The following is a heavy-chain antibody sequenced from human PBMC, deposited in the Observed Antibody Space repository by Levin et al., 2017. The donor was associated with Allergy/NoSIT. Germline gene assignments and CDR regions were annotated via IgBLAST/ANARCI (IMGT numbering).Heavy chain of an antibody. CDR1: GGSISSYY. CDR2: IYYSGST. J-gene: IGHJ3*02. D-gene: IGHD3-9*01. V-gene: IGHV4-59*01. CDR3: ATSGPEYYDILTGAGGAFDI. Sequence: SQTLSLPCTVSGGSISSYYWSWIRQPPGKGLEWIGYIYYSGSTNYNPSLKSRVTISVDTSKNQFSLKLSSVTAADTAVYYWATSGPEYYDILTGAGGAFDIWGQGTMVTVSS.